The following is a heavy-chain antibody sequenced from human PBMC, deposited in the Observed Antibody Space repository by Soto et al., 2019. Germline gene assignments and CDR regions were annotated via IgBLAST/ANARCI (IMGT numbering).Heavy chain of an antibody. CDR1: GFTFSSYA. CDR3: AKGSPVRGVIMPIDY. V-gene: IGHV3-23*01. D-gene: IGHD3-10*01. Sequence: GGSLRLSCAASGFTFSSYAMSWVRQAPGKGLEWVSAISGGGGSTYYADSVKGRFTISRDNSKNTLYLQMNSLRAEDTAVYYCAKGSPVRGVIMPIDYWGQGTLVTVSS. CDR2: ISGGGGST. J-gene: IGHJ4*02.